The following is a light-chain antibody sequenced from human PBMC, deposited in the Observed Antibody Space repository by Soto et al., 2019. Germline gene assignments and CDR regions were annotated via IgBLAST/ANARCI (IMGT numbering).Light chain of an antibody. CDR1: SSDVGDYDY. V-gene: IGLV2-14*01. J-gene: IGLJ1*01. CDR3: SSYTASGTLPYV. Sequence: QSVLTQPASVSGSPGQSITISCTGTSSDVGDYDYVSWYQQHPGKAPKLMIYEVSNRPSGVSNRFSGSKSGNTASLTIAGLQTEDEADYYCSSYTASGTLPYVFGTGTKLTVL. CDR2: EVS.